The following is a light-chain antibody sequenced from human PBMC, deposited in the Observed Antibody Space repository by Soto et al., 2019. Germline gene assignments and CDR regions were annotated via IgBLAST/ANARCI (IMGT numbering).Light chain of an antibody. V-gene: IGKV1-5*01. CDR2: DAS. CDR1: QSISSY. CDR3: QQYNSYWT. Sequence: DIQRTQSPSSLSASVGDRVTITCRASQSISSYLNWYQQKPGKAPKLLIYDASSLESGVPSRFSGSGSGTEFTLTISSLQPDDFATYYCQQYNSYWTFGQGTKVDIK. J-gene: IGKJ1*01.